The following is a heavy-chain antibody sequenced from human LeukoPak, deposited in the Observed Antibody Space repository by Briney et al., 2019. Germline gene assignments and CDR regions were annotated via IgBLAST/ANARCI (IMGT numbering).Heavy chain of an antibody. J-gene: IGHJ4*02. D-gene: IGHD6-6*01. CDR1: GGTFSSYG. CDR2: INLNSGGT. V-gene: IGHV1-2*02. CDR3: ARAGHGATSVGEYMNDY. Sequence: GASVKVSCKASGGTFSSYGISWVRQAPGQGLEWMGWINLNSGGTSYAQKFQGRVTMTRDTSITSAYMELSSLRSDDTAVYYCARAGHGATSVGEYMNDYWGQGTLVTVSS.